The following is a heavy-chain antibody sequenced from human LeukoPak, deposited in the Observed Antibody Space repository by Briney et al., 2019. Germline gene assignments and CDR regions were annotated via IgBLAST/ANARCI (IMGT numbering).Heavy chain of an antibody. J-gene: IGHJ4*02. V-gene: IGHV3-30-3*01. CDR1: GFTFSSYA. CDR3: ARDHGGMCVDY. CDR2: ISYGGNNK. Sequence: QAGRSLILSCAASGFTFSSYALHWVRQAPGEWLEWVAVISYGGNNKYYADSVKGRFTMARDNPKNALYLEMNSVRDEETAVYSCARDHGGMCVDYRGQRTLVTV. D-gene: IGHD5-24*01.